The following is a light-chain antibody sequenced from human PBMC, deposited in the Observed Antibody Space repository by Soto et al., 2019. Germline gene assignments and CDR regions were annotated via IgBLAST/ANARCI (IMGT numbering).Light chain of an antibody. J-gene: IGKJ2*01. CDR3: QQTYSVPYT. Sequence: DIQMTQSPSSLSASVGDRVTVTCRASHTVSTSVTWYQHRPGRAPRLLIYAAFSLQGGVPSRFSGSASVPDFTLTITSLQPEDFSTYYCQQTYSVPYTFGQGTKLEIK. CDR2: AAF. CDR1: HTVSTS. V-gene: IGKV1-39*01.